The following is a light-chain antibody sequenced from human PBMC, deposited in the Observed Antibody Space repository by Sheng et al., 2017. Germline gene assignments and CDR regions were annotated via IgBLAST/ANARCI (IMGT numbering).Light chain of an antibody. J-gene: IGLJ3*02. CDR1: SGHSNYA. Sequence: QVVLTQSPSASASLGASVKLTCTVSSGHSNYAIAWHQQQPEKGPRYLMNLNSDGSHSKGDGIPDRFSGSSSGTERYLTISSLQSEDEADYYCQTWGTGFRVFGGGTKLTVL. CDR3: QTWGTGFRV. CDR2: LNSDGSH. V-gene: IGLV4-69*02.